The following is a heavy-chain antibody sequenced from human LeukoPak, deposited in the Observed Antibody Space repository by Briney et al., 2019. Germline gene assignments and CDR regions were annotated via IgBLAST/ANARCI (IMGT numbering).Heavy chain of an antibody. Sequence: SQTLSLTCTVSGGSISSGGYYWSWIRQPPGKGLKWIGYIYHSGSTYYNPSLKSRVTISVDRSKNQFSLKLSSVTAADTAVYYCARNRGHDAFDIWGQGTMVTVSS. J-gene: IGHJ3*02. CDR3: ARNRGHDAFDI. V-gene: IGHV4-30-2*01. CDR2: IYHSGST. CDR1: GGSISSGGYY.